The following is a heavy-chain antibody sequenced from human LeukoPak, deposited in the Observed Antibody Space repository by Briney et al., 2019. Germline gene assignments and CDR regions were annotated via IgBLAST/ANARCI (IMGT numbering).Heavy chain of an antibody. V-gene: IGHV3-30*18. J-gene: IGHJ4*02. CDR1: GFTFTSYG. CDR3: AKDHAGSGRAFEY. D-gene: IGHD3-10*01. Sequence: GRSLRLSCSASGFTFTSYGMHWVRQAPGKGLEWVAVISYDGITNYYADSVKGRFTVSRDSSKDILYLQMNSLRADDTAIYYCAKDHAGSGRAFEYWGQGTRVTVSS. CDR2: ISYDGITN.